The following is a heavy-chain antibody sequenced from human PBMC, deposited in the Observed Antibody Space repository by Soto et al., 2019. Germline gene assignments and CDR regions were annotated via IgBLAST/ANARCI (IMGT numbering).Heavy chain of an antibody. V-gene: IGHV2-5*02. CDR3: AHAVWLGGLPDY. CDR2: IYWDDSK. J-gene: IGHJ4*02. D-gene: IGHD3-10*01. Sequence: QITLKESGPTLVKPTQTLTLTCTFSGFSLSTSGVGVGWIRQPPGKALEWLALIYWDDSKRYNASLKSRLTITKDASKHQVVLTMTNMDPVDPATYYCAHAVWLGGLPDYWGQGTLVTVSS. CDR1: GFSLSTSGVG.